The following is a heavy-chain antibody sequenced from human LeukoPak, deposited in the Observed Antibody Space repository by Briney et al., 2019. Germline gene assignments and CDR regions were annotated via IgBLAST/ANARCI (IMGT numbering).Heavy chain of an antibody. V-gene: IGHV1-2*02. D-gene: IGHD3-3*01. CDR2: INPNSGGT. J-gene: IGHJ4*02. CDR3: ARVQDYDFWSGYYTIGY. CDR1: GYTFTGYY. Sequence: GASVKVSCKASGYTFTGYYMHWVRQAPGQGLEWMGWINPNSGGTNYAQKFQGRVTKTRDTSISTAYMELSRLRSDDTAVYYCARVQDYDFWSGYYTIGYWGQGTLVTASS.